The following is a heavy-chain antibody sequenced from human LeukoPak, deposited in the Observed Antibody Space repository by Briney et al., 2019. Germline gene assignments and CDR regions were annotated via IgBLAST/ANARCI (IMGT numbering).Heavy chain of an antibody. D-gene: IGHD3-10*01. Sequence: SETLSLTCTVSGGSLSSSSYYWGWIRQPPGKGLEWIGNIYSSGSTYYNPSLKSRVTISVDTSKNQFSLRLSSVTAADTAVYYCASGGRYSVPYYYGSGSHAFDIWGQGTMVTVSS. CDR1: GGSLSSSSYY. CDR3: ASGGRYSVPYYYGSGSHAFDI. CDR2: IYSSGST. J-gene: IGHJ3*02. V-gene: IGHV4-39*01.